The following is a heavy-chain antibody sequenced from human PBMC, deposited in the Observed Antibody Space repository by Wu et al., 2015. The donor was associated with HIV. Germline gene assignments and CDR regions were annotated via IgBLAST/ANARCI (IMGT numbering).Heavy chain of an antibody. D-gene: IGHD1/OR15-1a*01. CDR1: GYTFTSYD. J-gene: IGHJ4*02. V-gene: IGHV1-8*01. Sequence: QVQLVQSGHEVKQPGASVKVSCKASGYTFTSYDINWVRQATGQGLEWMGWMNPRTGNTGYAQKFQGRVTLTSDTITSTSYMELRSLTYNDTAVYYCARGLYYSNTGFFDYWGQGTLVTVSS. CDR2: MNPRTGNT. CDR3: ARGLYYSNTGFFDY.